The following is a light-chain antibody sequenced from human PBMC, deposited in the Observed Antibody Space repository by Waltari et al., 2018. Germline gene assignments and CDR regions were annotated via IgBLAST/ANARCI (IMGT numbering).Light chain of an antibody. CDR2: WAS. J-gene: IGKJ1*01. CDR3: QQYYDIPWT. V-gene: IGKV4-1*01. CDR1: QSVLYSSNSQNY. Sequence: DIVMTQSPDSLAVSLGERVTINCKSSQSVLYSSNSQNYLAWVQQKPGQPPKLLIYWASARESGVPDRFSGSESGTDFTLTISSLQAEDVAVYYCQQYYDIPWTFGQGTKVEIK.